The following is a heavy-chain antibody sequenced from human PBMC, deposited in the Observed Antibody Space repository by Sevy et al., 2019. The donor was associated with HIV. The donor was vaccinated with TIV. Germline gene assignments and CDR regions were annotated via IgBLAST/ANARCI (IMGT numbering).Heavy chain of an antibody. CDR1: GYTFTSYG. Sequence: ASVKVSCKASGYTFTSYGISWVRQAPGQGLEWMGWISAYNGNTKYAQRLQGRVTMTTDTSTSTAYMELRSLRSDDTAVYYCARGYSSGWSFDYWGQGTLVTVSS. D-gene: IGHD6-19*01. CDR2: ISAYNGNT. V-gene: IGHV1-18*04. J-gene: IGHJ4*02. CDR3: ARGYSSGWSFDY.